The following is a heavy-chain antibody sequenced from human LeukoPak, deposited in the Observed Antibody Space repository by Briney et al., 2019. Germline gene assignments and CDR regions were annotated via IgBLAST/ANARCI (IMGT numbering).Heavy chain of an antibody. V-gene: IGHV4-39*07. J-gene: IGHJ4*02. CDR1: GGSVSSSNYY. Sequence: PSETLSLTCTVSGGSVSSSNYYWGWIRQPPGKGLEWIGSIYYSGSTYYNPSLKSRVTISVDKSKNQFSLKLSSVTAADTAVYYCARAYYDFWSGNLLDYWGQGTLVTVSS. CDR2: IYYSGST. CDR3: ARAYYDFWSGNLLDY. D-gene: IGHD3-3*01.